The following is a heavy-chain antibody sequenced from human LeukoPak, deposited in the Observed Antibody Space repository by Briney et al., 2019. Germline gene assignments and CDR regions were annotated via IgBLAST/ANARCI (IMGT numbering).Heavy chain of an antibody. J-gene: IGHJ4*02. Sequence: GGSLRLSCAASGFTFSSYSMNWVRQAPGKGPEWVSYISSSSSTIYYADSVKGRFTISRDNAKNSLYLQMNSLTAGDTAVYYCVAALWGRNYWGQGTLVTVSS. CDR3: VAALWGRNY. CDR1: GFTFSSYS. CDR2: ISSSSSTI. V-gene: IGHV3-48*01. D-gene: IGHD2/OR15-2a*01.